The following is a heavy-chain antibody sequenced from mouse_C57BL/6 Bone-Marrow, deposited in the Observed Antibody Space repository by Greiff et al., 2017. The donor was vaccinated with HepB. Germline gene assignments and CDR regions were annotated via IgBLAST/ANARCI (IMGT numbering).Heavy chain of an antibody. D-gene: IGHD1-1*01. CDR3: AIDPYYYGSSPYYAMDY. J-gene: IGHJ4*01. CDR1: GYTFTSYW. CDR2: IYPGSGST. V-gene: IGHV1-55*01. Sequence: QVQLQQPGAELVKPGASVKMSCKASGYTFTSYWITWVKQRPGQGLEWIGDIYPGSGSTNYNEKFKRKATLTVDKSSSTAYMQLSSLTSEDSAVYYCAIDPYYYGSSPYYAMDYWGQGTSVTVSS.